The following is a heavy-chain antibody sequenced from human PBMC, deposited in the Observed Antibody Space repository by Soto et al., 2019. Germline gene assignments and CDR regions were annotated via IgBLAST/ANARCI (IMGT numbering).Heavy chain of an antibody. J-gene: IGHJ4*02. CDR1: GYTFTSYD. Sequence: QVQLVQSGAEVKKPGASVKVSCKASGYTFTSYDINWVRQATGQGLEWMGWMNPNSGNTGYAQKFQGRVTMHRNTSISTAHMELSSLSSEDTAVYYCAGGPIAIAVAGSGIDYWGQGTLVTVSS. D-gene: IGHD6-19*01. CDR3: AGGPIAIAVAGSGIDY. CDR2: MNPNSGNT. V-gene: IGHV1-8*01.